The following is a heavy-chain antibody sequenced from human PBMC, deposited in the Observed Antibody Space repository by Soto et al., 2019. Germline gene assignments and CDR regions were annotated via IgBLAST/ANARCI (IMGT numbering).Heavy chain of an antibody. D-gene: IGHD2-15*01. V-gene: IGHV3-53*01. Sequence: GGSLRLSCAASGFTVSSNYMSWVRQAPGKGLEWVSVIYSGGSTYYADSVKGRFTISRDNSKNTLYLQMNSLRAEDTAVYYCARARCSDGSCYADYAFDIWGRGTMVTVSS. CDR1: GFTVSSNY. CDR3: ARARCSDGSCYADYAFDI. J-gene: IGHJ3*02. CDR2: IYSGGST.